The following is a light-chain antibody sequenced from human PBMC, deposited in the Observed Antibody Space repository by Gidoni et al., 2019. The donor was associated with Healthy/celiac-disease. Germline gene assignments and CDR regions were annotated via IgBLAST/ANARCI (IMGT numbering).Light chain of an antibody. CDR1: QGISSY. CDR3: QQLNSYRFT. V-gene: IGKV1-9*01. CDR2: AAS. Sequence: DIQLTQSPSFMSASVGDRVTINCRASQGISSYLAWYQQKPGKAPKLLIYAASTLQSGVPSRFGGSGSGTEFTLTISSLQPEDFATYYCQQLNSYRFTFGPGTKVDIK. J-gene: IGKJ3*01.